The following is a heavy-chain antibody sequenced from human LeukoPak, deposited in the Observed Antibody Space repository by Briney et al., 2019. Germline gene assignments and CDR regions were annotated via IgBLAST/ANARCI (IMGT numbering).Heavy chain of an antibody. D-gene: IGHD3-22*01. J-gene: IGHJ3*02. CDR2: IKQDGSEK. V-gene: IGHV3-7*01. CDR1: GFTFSSYW. CDR3: ARMKDSSGYYHVGAFDI. Sequence: GGSLRLSCAASGFTFSSYWMSWVRQAPGKGLEWVANIKQDGSEKYYVDSVKGRFTISRDNAKNSLYLQMNSLRAEDTAVYYCARMKDSSGYYHVGAFDIWGQGTMVTVSS.